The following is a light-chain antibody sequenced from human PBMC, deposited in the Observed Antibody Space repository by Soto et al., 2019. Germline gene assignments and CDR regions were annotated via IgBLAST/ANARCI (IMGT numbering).Light chain of an antibody. Sequence: QSALTQPASVSGSPGQSITISCTGTSSDVGGYNYVSWYQQHPGKAPKLMIYEVSNRPSGVSNRFSGFKSGNTASLTISGLQAEDEADYYCSSYTSSSTLEVFGGGTKLTVL. CDR1: SSDVGGYNY. J-gene: IGLJ3*02. CDR3: SSYTSSSTLEV. V-gene: IGLV2-14*01. CDR2: EVS.